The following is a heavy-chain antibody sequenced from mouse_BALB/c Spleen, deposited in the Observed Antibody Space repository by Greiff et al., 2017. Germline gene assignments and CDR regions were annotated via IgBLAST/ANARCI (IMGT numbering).Heavy chain of an antibody. CDR2: INPGSGGT. Sequence: QVQLKQSGAELVRPGTSVKVSCKASGYAFTNYLIEWVKQRPGQGLEWIGVINPGSGGTNYNEKFKGKATLTADKSSSTAYMQLSSLTSDDSAVYFCARGYDGYYGVAYWGQGTLVTVSA. CDR3: ARGYDGYYGVAY. D-gene: IGHD2-3*01. J-gene: IGHJ3*01. CDR1: GYAFTNYL. V-gene: IGHV1-54*01.